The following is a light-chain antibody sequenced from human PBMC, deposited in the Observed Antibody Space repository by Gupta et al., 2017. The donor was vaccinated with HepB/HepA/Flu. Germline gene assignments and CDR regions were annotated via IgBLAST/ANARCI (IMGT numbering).Light chain of an antibody. Sequence: DIVITHSPDSLPVSLGLRATISCKSSQNVLYSNNKDFLAWYQEKPGHPPKLLISWASTREFGVPHRFSGSGSGTXFPVTVXSPQAEDVAVYYCRQDDDTPLTFGXGTRLEIK. CDR3: RQDDDTPLT. J-gene: IGKJ5*01. CDR1: QNVLYSNNKDF. CDR2: WAS. V-gene: IGKV4-1*01.